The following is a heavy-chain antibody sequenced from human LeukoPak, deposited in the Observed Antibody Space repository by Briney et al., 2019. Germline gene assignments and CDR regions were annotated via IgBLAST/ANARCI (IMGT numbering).Heavy chain of an antibody. J-gene: IGHJ4*02. CDR1: GFTFDDYG. V-gene: IGHV3-20*04. CDR3: ARAPPYYDSSGYSPYFDY. Sequence: PGGSLRLSCAASGFTFDDYGMSWVRQDPGKGLEWVSGINWNGGSTGYADPVKGRFTISRDNAKNSLYLQMNSLRAEDTALYYCARAPPYYDSSGYSPYFDYWGQGTLVTVSS. D-gene: IGHD3-22*01. CDR2: INWNGGST.